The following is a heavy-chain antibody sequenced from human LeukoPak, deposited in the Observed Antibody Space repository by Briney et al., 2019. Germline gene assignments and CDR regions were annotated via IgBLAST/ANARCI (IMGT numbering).Heavy chain of an antibody. CDR3: ARVGGLAARSYYFDY. J-gene: IGHJ4*02. CDR1: GYTFTGYY. Sequence: GASVKVSCKASGYTFTGYYMHWVRQAPGQGLEWMGWINPNSGGTNYAQKFQGRVTMTRDTSISTAYMELSRLRSDDTAVYYCARVGGLAARSYYFDYWGQGTLVTVSS. CDR2: INPNSGGT. D-gene: IGHD6-6*01. V-gene: IGHV1-2*02.